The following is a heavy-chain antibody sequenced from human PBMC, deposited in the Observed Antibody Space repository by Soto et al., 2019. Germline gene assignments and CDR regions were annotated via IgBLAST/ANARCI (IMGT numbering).Heavy chain of an antibody. CDR2: INHSGST. V-gene: IGHV4-34*01. CDR3: ASSSFLRSGDLSHGLDV. D-gene: IGHD3-10*01. J-gene: IGHJ6*02. Sequence: SNPLSRTFVVYGRPFIDSSWSLHPQPPGKGLEWIGEINHSGSTNYNPSLKSRVTISVDTSKKQFSLKLSSVAAADTALYFCASSSFLRSGDLSHGLDVWGQGTTVT. CDR1: GRPFIDSS.